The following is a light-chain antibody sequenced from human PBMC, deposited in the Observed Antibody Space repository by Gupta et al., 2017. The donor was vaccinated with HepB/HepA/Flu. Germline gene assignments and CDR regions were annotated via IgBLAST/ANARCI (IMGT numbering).Light chain of an antibody. V-gene: IGLV6-57*03. J-gene: IGLJ2*01. CDR1: SGSIADNY. Sequence: NFILTQSHSVSESPGKTVIISCTRSSGSIADNYVQWYQQRPGSAPSTVIFDENQRPSGVPDRFSGSIDTSSNSASLTISSLRTEDEADYYCQSYDEYSVLFGGGTKLTVL. CDR3: QSYDEYSVL. CDR2: DEN.